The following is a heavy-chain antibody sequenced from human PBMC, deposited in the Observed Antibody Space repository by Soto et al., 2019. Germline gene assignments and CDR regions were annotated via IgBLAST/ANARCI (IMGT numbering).Heavy chain of an antibody. CDR3: AKERVPYTASDIFFDY. CDR2: ISGSGGST. Sequence: EVQLLESGGGLVQPGGSLRLSCAASGFTFSSYAMSWVRQAPGKGLEWASAISGSGGSTYYADSVKGRFTISRDNSKNTLYLKMKSLRAEDTAVYYCAKERVPYTASDIFFDYWGQGTLVTVSS. J-gene: IGHJ4*02. D-gene: IGHD3-9*01. CDR1: GFTFSSYA. V-gene: IGHV3-23*01.